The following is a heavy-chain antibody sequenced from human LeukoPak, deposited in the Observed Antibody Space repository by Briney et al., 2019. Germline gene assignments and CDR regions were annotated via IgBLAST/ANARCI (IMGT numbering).Heavy chain of an antibody. V-gene: IGHV4-38-2*01. CDR2: IYHSGST. Sequence: PSETLSLTCAVSGYSISSDNYWVWIRHPPGQGLELTGGIYHSGSTYYNPSLKSRVTMSVDTSKNQFSLQLSSLTAADTAVYYCARAPRDSNSSNYMRRFAYWGQGTLVTVSS. J-gene: IGHJ4*02. D-gene: IGHD2/OR15-2a*01. CDR3: ARAPRDSNSSNYMRRFAY. CDR1: GYSISSDNY.